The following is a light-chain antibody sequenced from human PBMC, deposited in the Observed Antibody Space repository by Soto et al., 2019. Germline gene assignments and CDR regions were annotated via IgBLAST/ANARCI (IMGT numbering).Light chain of an antibody. V-gene: IGKV3-20*01. J-gene: IGKJ1*01. CDR1: QSVSSNY. CDR3: QQYGSSPTWT. Sequence: EIVLTQSPGTLSLSPGERATLSFSASQSVSSNYLAWYQQKPGQAPRLLIYGTSSRATGIPDRFSGSGSGTDFTLTISRLEPEDFAVYYCQQYGSSPTWTFGQGTKVDIK. CDR2: GTS.